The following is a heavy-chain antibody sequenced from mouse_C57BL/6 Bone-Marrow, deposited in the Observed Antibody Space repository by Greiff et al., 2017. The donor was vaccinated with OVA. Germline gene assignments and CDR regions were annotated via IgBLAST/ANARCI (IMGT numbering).Heavy chain of an antibody. CDR2: ISYDGSN. CDR3: ARVHYYGSSRGPWFAY. Sequence: ESGPGLVKPSQSLSLTCSVTGYSITSGYYWNWLRQFPGNILAWMGYISYDGSNNYNPSLKNRISLTRDTSKNQFFLKFKSVTTEDTATYYCARVHYYGSSRGPWFAYGGQGTLVTVSA. V-gene: IGHV3-6*01. CDR1: GYSITSGYY. J-gene: IGHJ3*01. D-gene: IGHD1-1*01.